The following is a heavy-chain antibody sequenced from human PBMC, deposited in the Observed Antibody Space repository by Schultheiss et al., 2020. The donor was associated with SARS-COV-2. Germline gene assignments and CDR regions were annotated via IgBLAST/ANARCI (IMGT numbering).Heavy chain of an antibody. V-gene: IGHV3-23*01. Sequence: GGSLRLSCTASGFTFTSYAIHWVRQSPGKGLEWVSALSGSGVNTYYADSVKGRFTISRDNSKNTVHLQMNSLRAEDTGIYYCARVHRTIYMIDASDIWGQGTMVTVSS. CDR1: GFTFTSYA. D-gene: IGHD3-3*01. CDR3: ARVHRTIYMIDASDI. CDR2: LSGSGVNT. J-gene: IGHJ3*02.